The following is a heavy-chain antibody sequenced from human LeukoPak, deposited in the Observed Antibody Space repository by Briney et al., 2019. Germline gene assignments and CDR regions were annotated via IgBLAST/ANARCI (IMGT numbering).Heavy chain of an antibody. V-gene: IGHV3-66*01. J-gene: IGHJ4*02. CDR2: IYRDGST. D-gene: IGHD1-7*01. CDR3: ASLMMNYYFEY. CDR1: GFTFSSYA. Sequence: GGSLRLSCAASGFTFSSYAMSWVRQAPGKGLEWVSVIYRDGSTFYADSVKGRFTISRDNSKNTLYLQMNSLRAEDTAVYYCASLMMNYYFEYWGQGTLVTVSS.